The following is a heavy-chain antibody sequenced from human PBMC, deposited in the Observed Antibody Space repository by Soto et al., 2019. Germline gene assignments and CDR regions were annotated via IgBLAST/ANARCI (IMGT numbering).Heavy chain of an antibody. D-gene: IGHD3-3*01. CDR2: IRSKANSYAT. CDR3: TSLSITIFGVVIIASDY. CDR1: GFTFSGSA. V-gene: IGHV3-73*01. Sequence: PGGSLRLSCAASGFTFSGSAMHWVRQASGKGLEWVGRIRSKANSYATAYAASVKGRFTISRDDSKNTAYLQMNSLKTEDTAVYYCTSLSITIFGVVIIASDYWGQGTLVTVSS. J-gene: IGHJ4*02.